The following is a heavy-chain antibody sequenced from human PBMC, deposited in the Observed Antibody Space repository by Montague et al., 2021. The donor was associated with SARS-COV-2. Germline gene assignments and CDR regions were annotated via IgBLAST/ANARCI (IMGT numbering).Heavy chain of an antibody. Sequence: SLRLSCAASGFTFSSYWMTWVRQAPGKGLEWVANIKQDGSEKYYVDSVKGRITISRDNAKNSLYLQMNSLRAEDTAVYYCARHPLGYCSSTSCYVGWGQGTLVTVSS. D-gene: IGHD2-2*01. V-gene: IGHV3-7*01. CDR3: ARHPLGYCSSTSCYVG. CDR2: IKQDGSEK. J-gene: IGHJ4*02. CDR1: GFTFSSYW.